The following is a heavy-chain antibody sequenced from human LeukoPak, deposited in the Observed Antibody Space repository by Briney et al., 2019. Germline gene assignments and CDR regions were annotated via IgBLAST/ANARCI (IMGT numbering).Heavy chain of an antibody. CDR1: GFTVSNNY. Sequence: GGSLRLSCAASGFTVSNNYMRWVRQAPGKGLEWGSVIYSGDNTYYVESVKGRLTISRDNSKNTLFLQMNRLRAEDTAVYYCAGRRVLDASFDYWGQGTLVTVSS. D-gene: IGHD3-16*01. J-gene: IGHJ4*02. V-gene: IGHV3-66*02. CDR3: AGRRVLDASFDY. CDR2: IYSGDNT.